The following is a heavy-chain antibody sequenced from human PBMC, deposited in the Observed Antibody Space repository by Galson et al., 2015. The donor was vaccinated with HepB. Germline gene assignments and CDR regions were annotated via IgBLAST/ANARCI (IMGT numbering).Heavy chain of an antibody. CDR1: GGSISSSNW. V-gene: IGHV4-4*02. CDR3: ARGLPYCTNGVCFYYYYYMDV. CDR2: IYHSGST. D-gene: IGHD2-8*01. J-gene: IGHJ6*03. Sequence: ETLSLTCAVSGGSISSSNWWSWVRQPPGKGLEWIGEIYHSGSTNYNPSLKSRVTISVDKSKNQFSLKLISVTAADTAVYYCARGLPYCTNGVCFYYYYYMDVWGKGTTVTVSS.